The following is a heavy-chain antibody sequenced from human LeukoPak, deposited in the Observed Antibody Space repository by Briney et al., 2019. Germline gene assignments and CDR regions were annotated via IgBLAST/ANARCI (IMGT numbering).Heavy chain of an antibody. J-gene: IGHJ6*02. CDR1: GYTFTSYD. V-gene: IGHV1-8*01. CDR3: ARGTDITIFGVVIMGYYYYGMDV. D-gene: IGHD3-3*01. CDR2: MNPNSGNT. Sequence: ASVTVSCKASGYTFTSYDINWVRQAAGQGLEWMGWMNPNSGNTGYAQKFQGRVTLTRNTSISTAYMELSSLRSEETGVYYCARGTDITIFGVVIMGYYYYGMDVWGQGTTVTVSS.